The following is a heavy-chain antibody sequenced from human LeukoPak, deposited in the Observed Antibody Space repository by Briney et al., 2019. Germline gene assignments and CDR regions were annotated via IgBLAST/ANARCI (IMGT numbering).Heavy chain of an antibody. J-gene: IGHJ4*02. Sequence: PGGSLRLSCAASGFTFDDSGMSGVGQAPGKGLEGGSGINWTGGSTGYADSVKGRFTISRDNAKNSLYLQMNRLRADATAFYYCARGRGLGVTSTPVPFDYWRQAILVTVSS. D-gene: IGHD2-21*02. CDR3: ARGRGLGVTSTPVPFDY. CDR1: GFTFDDSG. CDR2: INWTGGST. V-gene: IGHV3-20*04.